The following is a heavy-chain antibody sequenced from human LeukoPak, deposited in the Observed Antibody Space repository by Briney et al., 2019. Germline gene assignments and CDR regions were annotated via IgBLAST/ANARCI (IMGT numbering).Heavy chain of an antibody. V-gene: IGHV1-2*02. CDR3: ARDGTYCSSTSCYENYYYYGMDV. D-gene: IGHD2-2*01. J-gene: IGHJ6*02. Sequence: ASVKVSCKASGYTFTGYFMHWVRQAPGQGLEGMGWINPNSGGPNYAQKFQGRVTMTRDTSISTAYMELSRLRSDDTAVYYCARDGTYCSSTSCYENYYYYGMDVWGQGTTVTVSS. CDR1: GYTFTGYF. CDR2: INPNSGGP.